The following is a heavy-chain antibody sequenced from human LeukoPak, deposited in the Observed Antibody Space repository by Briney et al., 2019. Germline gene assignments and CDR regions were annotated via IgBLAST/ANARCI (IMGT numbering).Heavy chain of an antibody. V-gene: IGHV1-8*01. CDR2: MNPNSGNT. Sequence: GSVKVSCKASGYTFTSYDINWVRQAPGQGLEWMGWMNPNSGNTVYAQKFQGRVTITRNTSIRTAYMELSSLRSEDTAVYYCARSGKRRSNWFDPWGQGTLVTVSS. D-gene: IGHD1-1*01. J-gene: IGHJ5*02. CDR3: ARSGKRRSNWFDP. CDR1: GYTFTSYD.